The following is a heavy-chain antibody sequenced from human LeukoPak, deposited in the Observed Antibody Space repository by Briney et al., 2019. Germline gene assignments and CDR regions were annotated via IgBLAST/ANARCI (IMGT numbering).Heavy chain of an antibody. CDR1: GFSISSGHY. D-gene: IGHD3-10*01. J-gene: IGHJ4*02. V-gene: IGHV4-38-2*02. CDR2: VYQSGTT. Sequence: SETLSLTCTVSGFSISSGHYWGWVRQPPGAGLEWIGSVYQSGTTYYNPSLKSRVTTSVDMSKNQFSLRLRPVTAADTAVYYCARIFIRNDSSYFDSWGQGALVTVSS. CDR3: ARIFIRNDSSYFDS.